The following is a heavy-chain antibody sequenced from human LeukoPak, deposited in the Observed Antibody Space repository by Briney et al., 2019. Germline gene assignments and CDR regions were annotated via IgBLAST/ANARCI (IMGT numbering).Heavy chain of an antibody. CDR2: IYYSGST. J-gene: IGHJ4*02. Sequence: SETLSLTCTVSGGSISSYYWSWIRQPPGKGLEWIGYIYYSGSTNYNPSLKSRVTISVDTSKNQFSLKLSSVTAADTAVYYCARMSPRATKASFAYWGQGTLVTVSS. D-gene: IGHD1-26*01. CDR3: ARMSPRATKASFAY. V-gene: IGHV4-59*01. CDR1: GGSISSYY.